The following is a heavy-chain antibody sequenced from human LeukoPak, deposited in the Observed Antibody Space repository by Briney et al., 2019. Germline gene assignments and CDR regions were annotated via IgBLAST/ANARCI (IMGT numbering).Heavy chain of an antibody. CDR1: GFTFTNYW. Sequence: GGSLRLSCAASGFTFTNYWMSWVRQAPGKGLEWVANIKQDGSEKYYVDSVKGRFTISRDNARNSLYLQMNSLRAEDTAVYYCARTGVKFYGSGSSPHWGQGTLVTVSS. CDR2: IKQDGSEK. CDR3: ARTGVKFYGSGSSPH. D-gene: IGHD3-10*01. J-gene: IGHJ4*02. V-gene: IGHV3-7*01.